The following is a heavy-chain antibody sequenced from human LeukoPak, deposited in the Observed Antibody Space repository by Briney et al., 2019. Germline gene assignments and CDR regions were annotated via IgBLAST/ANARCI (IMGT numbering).Heavy chain of an antibody. D-gene: IGHD1-1*01. J-gene: IGHJ4*02. CDR3: AKEGTVRDFDY. CDR1: GFTFSSYG. CDR2: ISYDESNK. V-gene: IGHV3-30*18. Sequence: GRSLRLSCAASGFTFSSYGMHWVRQAPGKGLEWVAIISYDESNKYYADSVKGRFTISRDNSKNTLYLQMNSLRAEDTAVYYCAKEGTVRDFDYRGQGSLVTVSS.